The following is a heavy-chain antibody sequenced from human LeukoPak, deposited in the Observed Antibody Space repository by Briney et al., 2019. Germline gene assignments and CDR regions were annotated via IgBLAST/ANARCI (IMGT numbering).Heavy chain of an antibody. CDR2: IYSCGST. V-gene: IGHV3-53*05. CDR3: AKALGDYETTGQLDY. CDR1: GFSVSCNS. J-gene: IGHJ4*02. Sequence: GGSLRLSCAASGFSVSCNSINWVRQAPGKGLEWVSLIYSCGSTYYADSVKGRFTISRDNSKNTLYLQMNSLRAEDTALYYCAKALGDYETTGQLDYWGQGTLVTVSS. D-gene: IGHD3-22*01.